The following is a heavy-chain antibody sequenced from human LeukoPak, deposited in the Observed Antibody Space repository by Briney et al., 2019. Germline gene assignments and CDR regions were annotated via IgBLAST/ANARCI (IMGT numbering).Heavy chain of an antibody. CDR3: ANLWLRTGQETVDI. Sequence: GGSLRLSCAASGFTFSSYTMNWVRQAPGKGLEWVSYISSSSSYIYYADSVKGRFTISRDNAKNSLYLQMNSLRGEDTAVYYCANLWLRTGQETVDIWGQGTMVTVSS. CDR1: GFTFSSYT. V-gene: IGHV3-21*01. CDR2: ISSSSSYI. D-gene: IGHD5-12*01. J-gene: IGHJ3*02.